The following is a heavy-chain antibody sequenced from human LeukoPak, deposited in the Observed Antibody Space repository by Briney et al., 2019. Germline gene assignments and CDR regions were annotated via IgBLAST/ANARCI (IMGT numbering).Heavy chain of an antibody. CDR3: ARILGTQSSTYYDFWSGYYFDY. Sequence: WETLCLTCAVSGYSISSCYYWGWIRPPPGKGVEWIGSIYHCGSTYYTHSLKSRVTISVDTSKNQFYLKLSSVTAADTAVYYCARILGTQSSTYYDFWSGYYFDYWGQGTLVTVSS. CDR2: IYHCGST. J-gene: IGHJ4*02. D-gene: IGHD3-3*01. V-gene: IGHV4-38-2*01. CDR1: GYSISSCYY.